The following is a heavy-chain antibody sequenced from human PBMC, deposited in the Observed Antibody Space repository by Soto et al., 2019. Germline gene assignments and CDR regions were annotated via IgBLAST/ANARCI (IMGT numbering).Heavy chain of an antibody. CDR2: ISYDGSNK. CDR1: GFTFSSYG. V-gene: IGHV3-30*18. Sequence: PRGSLRLSCAASGFTFSSYGMHWVNQAPGKGLEWVAVISYDGSNKYYADSVKGRFTISRDNSKNTLYLQMNSLRAEDTAVYYCAKDRKSSTVYPGGYWGQGTLVTVSS. CDR3: AKDRKSSTVYPGGY. J-gene: IGHJ4*02. D-gene: IGHD4-17*01.